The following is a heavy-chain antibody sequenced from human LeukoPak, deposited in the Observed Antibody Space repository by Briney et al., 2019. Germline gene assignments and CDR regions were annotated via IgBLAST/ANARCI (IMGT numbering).Heavy chain of an antibody. Sequence: PSETLSLTCGVSGGSLTGYYWSWIRQPPGKGLEWIGEINHSGSTKYNPSLESRVSISLDTSKNHFSLRLSSVTAADTAVYYCARRVAFDIWGQGTMVTVSS. CDR3: ARRVAFDI. CDR2: INHSGST. CDR1: GGSLTGYY. J-gene: IGHJ3*02. V-gene: IGHV4-34*01.